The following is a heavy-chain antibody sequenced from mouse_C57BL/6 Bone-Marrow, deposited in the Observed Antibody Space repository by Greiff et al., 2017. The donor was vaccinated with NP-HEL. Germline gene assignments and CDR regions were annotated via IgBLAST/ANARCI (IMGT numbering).Heavy chain of an antibody. CDR2: IDPSDSYT. CDR1: GYTFTSYW. V-gene: IGHV1-50*01. D-gene: IGHD2-5*01. J-gene: IGHJ3*01. CDR3: ARLGYSNLFAY. Sequence: QVQLQQPGAELVKPGASVKLSCKASGYTFTSYWMQWVKQRPGQGLEWIGEIDPSDSYTNYNQKFKGKATLTVDTSSSTAYMQLSSLTSEDSAVYYCARLGYSNLFAYWGQGTLVTVSA.